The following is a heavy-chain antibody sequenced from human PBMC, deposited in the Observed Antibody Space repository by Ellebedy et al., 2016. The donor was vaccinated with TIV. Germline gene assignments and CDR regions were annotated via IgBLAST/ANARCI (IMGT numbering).Heavy chain of an antibody. CDR3: ATEVTNRGVWFDY. Sequence: ASVKVSXXASGYTFTSYYMHWVRQAPGQGLEWMGIINPSGGSTSYAQKFQGRVTMTRDTSTSTVYMELSSLRSEDTAVYYCATEVTNRGVWFDYWGQGTLVTVSS. V-gene: IGHV1-46*01. CDR2: INPSGGST. CDR1: GYTFTSYY. D-gene: IGHD1-14*01. J-gene: IGHJ4*02.